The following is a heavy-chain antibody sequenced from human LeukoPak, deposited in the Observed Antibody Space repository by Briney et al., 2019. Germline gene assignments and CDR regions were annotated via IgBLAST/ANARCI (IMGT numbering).Heavy chain of an antibody. D-gene: IGHD6-13*01. CDR3: ARDRGSSWTRFDY. CDR1: GGSISSYY. Sequence: PSETLSLTCTVSGGSISSYYWSWIRQPPGKGLEWIGYIYYGDNTNYNPSLKSRVIISVDTSKNQFSLKLTSVTAADTAVYYCARDRGSSWTRFDYWGQGTLVTVSS. J-gene: IGHJ4*02. V-gene: IGHV4-59*01. CDR2: IYYGDNT.